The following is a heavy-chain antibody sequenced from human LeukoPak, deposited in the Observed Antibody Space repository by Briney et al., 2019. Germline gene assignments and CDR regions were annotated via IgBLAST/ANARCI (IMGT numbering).Heavy chain of an antibody. D-gene: IGHD3-9*01. CDR3: AKWGDYDVLTGYYDSDY. CDR2: ISGRDDST. V-gene: IGHV3-23*01. CDR1: GCTFSSNW. J-gene: IGHJ4*02. Sequence: PGGSLRLSCAASGCTFSSNWLSWVRKVPGKGLEWVSAISGRDDSTYYADSVKGRFTISRDTSKNTLYLQMNSLRAEDTAVYYCAKWGDYDVLTGYYDSDYWGQGTLITVSS.